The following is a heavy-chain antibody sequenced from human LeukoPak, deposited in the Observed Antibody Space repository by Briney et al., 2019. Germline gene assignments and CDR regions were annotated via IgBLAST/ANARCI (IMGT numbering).Heavy chain of an antibody. D-gene: IGHD1-1*01. CDR3: ARGSTVGD. J-gene: IGHJ4*02. Sequence: GGSLRLSCAASGFTFSSYWMTWARHAPGKGLEWVANIKQDGSETHYVDSAKGRFTISRDNAKNSLFLQMNSLRAEDTAVYYCARGSTVGDWGQGTLVTVSS. V-gene: IGHV3-7*01. CDR2: IKQDGSET. CDR1: GFTFSSYW.